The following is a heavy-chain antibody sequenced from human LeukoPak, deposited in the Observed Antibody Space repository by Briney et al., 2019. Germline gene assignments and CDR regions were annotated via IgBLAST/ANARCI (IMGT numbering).Heavy chain of an antibody. CDR1: GFTFSSYV. CDR3: AKRTFPGSGYSYSFDY. Sequence: GGSLRLSCAASGFTFSSYVMSWVRQAPGKGLEWVSAIRGSGGSTYYADSVKGRFTISRDNSKNTLYLQMNSLRVEDTAVYYCAKRTFPGSGYSYSFDYWGQGTLVTVSS. J-gene: IGHJ4*02. D-gene: IGHD3-22*01. V-gene: IGHV3-23*01. CDR2: IRGSGGST.